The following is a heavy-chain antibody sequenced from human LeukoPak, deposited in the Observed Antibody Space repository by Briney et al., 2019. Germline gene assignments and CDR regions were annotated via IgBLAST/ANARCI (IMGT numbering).Heavy chain of an antibody. D-gene: IGHD4-23*01. Sequence: GGSLRLSCAASGFTFSSYSMNWVRQAPGKGLEWVSSVSGNGYSAEATYYADSVKGRFSISRDDSKNTMYLEMTSLRVEDTALYFCAKRGGNSRGTYFDYWGHGILVTVSA. CDR1: GFTFSSYS. CDR2: VSGNGYSAEAT. J-gene: IGHJ4*01. V-gene: IGHV3-23*01. CDR3: AKRGGNSRGTYFDY.